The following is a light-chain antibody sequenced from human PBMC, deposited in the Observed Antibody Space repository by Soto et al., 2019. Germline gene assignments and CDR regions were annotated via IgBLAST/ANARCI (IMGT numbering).Light chain of an antibody. CDR2: GAS. CDR1: QSVSSSY. J-gene: IGKJ3*01. Sequence: EIVLTQSPGTLSLSPGERATLSCRASQSVSSSYLAWYQQKPGQAPRLLIYGASSRATGIPDRFSGSGSGTDFTLTISSLDPEDFAVDYCQQYGSSPQGFTFGPGTKVDIK. CDR3: QQYGSSPQGFT. V-gene: IGKV3-20*01.